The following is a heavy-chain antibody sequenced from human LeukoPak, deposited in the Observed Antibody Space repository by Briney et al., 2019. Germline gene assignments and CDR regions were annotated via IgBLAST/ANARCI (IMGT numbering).Heavy chain of an antibody. V-gene: IGHV5-51*01. D-gene: IGHD3-9*01. Sequence: GASPKISCKASGYRSTSYWIGWVRQMPGKGLGWVGIIYPSDSDVRYSPSFQGQVTTSANKSINTAYLQWSRLKASDTAMYNCARHHDWGMDVWGQGTTVTVSS. CDR1: GYRSTSYW. CDR2: IYPSDSDV. J-gene: IGHJ6*02. CDR3: ARHHDWGMDV.